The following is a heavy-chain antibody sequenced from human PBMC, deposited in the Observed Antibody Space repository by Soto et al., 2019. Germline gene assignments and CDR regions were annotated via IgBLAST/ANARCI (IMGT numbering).Heavy chain of an antibody. Sequence: QVQLMESGGGEVQPGASLRLSCVASGFTFSDYGMHWVRQAPGKGLEWVALISADGSKRYFGDSVQGRLSIYRDNSKNTVYVQMNSLRGDDTAVYYCAKDLRPGASGDYVYGMDVWGHGTTVSVSS. D-gene: IGHD7-27*01. J-gene: IGHJ6*02. CDR2: ISADGSKR. CDR1: GFTFSDYG. CDR3: AKDLRPGASGDYVYGMDV. V-gene: IGHV3-30*18.